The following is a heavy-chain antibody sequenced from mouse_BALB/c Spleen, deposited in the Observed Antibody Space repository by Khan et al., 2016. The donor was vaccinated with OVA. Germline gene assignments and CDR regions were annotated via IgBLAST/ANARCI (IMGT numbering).Heavy chain of an antibody. D-gene: IGHD1-2*01. Sequence: EVQLQESGPGLVKPSQSLSLTCTVTGYSITSGYGWNWIRQFPGNKLEWMGNISYSGSTNYNPSLKSRISITRDTSKNQFFLQLNSETTEDTAAYYCARTARIKYWGQGTTLTVSA. CDR1: GYSITSGYG. CDR2: ISYSGST. J-gene: IGHJ2*01. V-gene: IGHV3-2*02. CDR3: ARTARIKY.